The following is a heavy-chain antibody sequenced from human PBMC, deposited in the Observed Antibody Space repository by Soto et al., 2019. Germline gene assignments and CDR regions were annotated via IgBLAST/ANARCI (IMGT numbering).Heavy chain of an antibody. CDR1: GFSFGDYA. CDR3: PRVAAVNWNTAFDT. V-gene: IGHV3-23*05. CDR2: ISTSGNSK. D-gene: IGHD1-1*01. J-gene: IGHJ3*02. Sequence: EVQLLESGGELVQPGGSLRLSCAASGFSFGDYAMTWVRQAPGKGLEWVALISTSGNSKLYADSMKGRFIISIDNTNNALYLQMNRLGPDDPALFYCPRVAAVNWNTAFDTWGQGTMVVVSS.